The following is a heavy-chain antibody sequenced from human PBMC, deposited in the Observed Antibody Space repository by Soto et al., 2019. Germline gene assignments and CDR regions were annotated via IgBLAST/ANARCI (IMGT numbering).Heavy chain of an antibody. V-gene: IGHV3-48*02. CDR1: GFTFSSYS. D-gene: IGHD2-2*02. CDR2: ISSSSSTI. CDR3: ARDNCSSTSCYMRGELGMDV. J-gene: IGHJ6*02. Sequence: HPGGSLRLSCAASGFTFSSYSMNWVRQAPGEGLEWVSYISSSSSTIYYADSVKGRFTISRDNAKNSLYLQMNSLRDEDTAVYYCARDNCSSTSCYMRGELGMDVWGQGTTVTVSS.